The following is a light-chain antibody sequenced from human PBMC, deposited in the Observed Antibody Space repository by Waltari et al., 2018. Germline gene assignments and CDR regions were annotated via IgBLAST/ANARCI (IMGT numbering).Light chain of an antibody. CDR1: LPITVY. J-gene: IGKJ1*01. V-gene: IGKV1-39*01. CDR2: ASS. Sequence: DVEMTQSPSALSASIGDKVEITCRASLPITVYLNWYHQKPGKAPRILIFASSILHSGVPSRFIGATSGTDITLTITVLQAEDYGTYFCQQTYSAPWTFGRGTQVEI. CDR3: QQTYSAPWT.